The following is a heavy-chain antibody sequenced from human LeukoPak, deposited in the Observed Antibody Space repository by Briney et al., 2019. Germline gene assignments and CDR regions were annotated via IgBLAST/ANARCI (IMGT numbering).Heavy chain of an antibody. J-gene: IGHJ4*02. V-gene: IGHV3-23*01. CDR3: VKGRREQWLVPLDY. CDR1: GFTFSSYA. D-gene: IGHD6-19*01. Sequence: GGSLRLSCAASGFTFSSYAMSWVRQAPGKGLEWVSAISGSGTTTHYADSVKGRFTISRDNSKNTLYLQMNSLRAEDTAVYYCVKGRREQWLVPLDYWGQGTLVTVSS. CDR2: ISGSGTTT.